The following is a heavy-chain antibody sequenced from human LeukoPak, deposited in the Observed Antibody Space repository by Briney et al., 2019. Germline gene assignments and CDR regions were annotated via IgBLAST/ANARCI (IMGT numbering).Heavy chain of an antibody. Sequence: TGGSLRLSCAASGFTFSDYEMSWVRQAPGKGLEWVANIKQDGSEKYYVDSVKGRFTISRDNAKNSLYLQMNSLRAEDTAVYYYATYSSGWYGGFFDYWGQGTLVTVSS. J-gene: IGHJ4*02. CDR2: IKQDGSEK. CDR3: ATYSSGWYGGFFDY. D-gene: IGHD6-19*01. V-gene: IGHV3-7*01. CDR1: GFTFSDYE.